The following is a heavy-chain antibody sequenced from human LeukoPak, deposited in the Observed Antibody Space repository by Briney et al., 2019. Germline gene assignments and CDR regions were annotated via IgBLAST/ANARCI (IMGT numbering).Heavy chain of an antibody. V-gene: IGHV4-59*01. CDR3: ARDGGYYFDY. Sequence: PSETLSLTCTVSGGSISSYYWSWIRQSPGKGLEWIGYIYHSGSTNYNPSLKSRVTMSVDTSKNQFSLKLSSVTAADKAVYYCARDGGYYFDYWGQGTLATVSS. CDR2: IYHSGST. CDR1: GGSISSYY. J-gene: IGHJ4*02. D-gene: IGHD3-16*01.